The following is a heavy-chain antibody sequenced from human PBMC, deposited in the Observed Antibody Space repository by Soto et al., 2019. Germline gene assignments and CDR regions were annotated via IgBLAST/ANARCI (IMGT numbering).Heavy chain of an antibody. CDR1: GFTFSSYE. Sequence: SLRLSCGAAGFTFSSYEMNWVRQAPGKGLEWVSYISSSGSTIYYADSVKGRFTISRDNAKNSLYLQMNSLRAEDTAVYYCAREQQCGKLLYYYYYGMDVWGQGTTVTVSS. V-gene: IGHV3-48*03. J-gene: IGHJ6*02. CDR2: ISSSGSTI. D-gene: IGHD3-10*01. CDR3: AREQQCGKLLYYYYYGMDV.